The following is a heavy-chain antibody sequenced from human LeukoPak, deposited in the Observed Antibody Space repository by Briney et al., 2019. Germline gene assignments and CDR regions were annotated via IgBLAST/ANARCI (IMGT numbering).Heavy chain of an antibody. CDR3: VRRAYSSLYLWFDP. CDR2: IHHSGST. Sequence: SGTLSLTCAVSGDSIGSSHWWTWVRPTPEKGLEWIGEIHHSGSTNYNPSLKSRVTISVDESKNQFSLKLSSVTAADTAVYYCVRRAYSSLYLWFDPWGQGTLVTVSS. V-gene: IGHV4-4*02. J-gene: IGHJ5*02. CDR1: GDSIGSSHW. D-gene: IGHD6-13*01.